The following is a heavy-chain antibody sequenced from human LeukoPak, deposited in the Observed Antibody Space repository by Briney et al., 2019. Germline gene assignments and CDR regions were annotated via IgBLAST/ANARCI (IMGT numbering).Heavy chain of an antibody. V-gene: IGHV3-30*02. CDR2: IRYDGSNK. D-gene: IGHD6-19*01. CDR1: GFTFSSYG. J-gene: IGHJ5*02. CDR3: AKYSSGWYSSWFDP. Sequence: GGSLRLSCAASGFTFSSYGMHWVRRAPGKGLEWVAFIRYDGSNKYYADSVKGRFTISRDNSKNTLYLQMNSLRAEDTAVYYCAKYSSGWYSSWFDPWGQGTLVTVSS.